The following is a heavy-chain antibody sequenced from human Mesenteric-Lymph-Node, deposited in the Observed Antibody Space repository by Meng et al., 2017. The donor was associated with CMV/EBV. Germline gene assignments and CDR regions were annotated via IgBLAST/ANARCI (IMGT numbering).Heavy chain of an antibody. CDR2: ISGSGGST. CDR3: ARTYSSSSIDYYYNGMDV. J-gene: IGHJ6*02. Sequence: FSSYAMSWVRQAPGKGLEWVSAISGSGGSTYYADSVKGRFTISRDNSKNTLFLQMNSLRAEDTAVYYCARTYSSSSIDYYYNGMDVWGQGTTVTVSS. CDR1: FSSYA. D-gene: IGHD6-6*01. V-gene: IGHV3-23*01.